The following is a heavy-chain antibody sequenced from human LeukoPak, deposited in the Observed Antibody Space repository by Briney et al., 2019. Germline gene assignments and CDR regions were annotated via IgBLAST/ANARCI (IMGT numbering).Heavy chain of an antibody. Sequence: SVKVSCKASGGTFSSYAISWVRQAPGQGLEWMGGIIPIFGTANYAQKFQGRVTITADESTSTAYMELSSLRSEDTAVYYCARSTVEYRYGWFDYWGQGTLVTVSS. CDR1: GGTFSSYA. CDR2: IIPIFGTA. D-gene: IGHD5-18*01. CDR3: ARSTVEYRYGWFDY. V-gene: IGHV1-69*01. J-gene: IGHJ4*02.